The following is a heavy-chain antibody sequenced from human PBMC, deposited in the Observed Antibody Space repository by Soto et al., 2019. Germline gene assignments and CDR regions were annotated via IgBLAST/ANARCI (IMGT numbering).Heavy chain of an antibody. V-gene: IGHV4-31*03. CDR2: IYYSGST. D-gene: IGHD4-17*01. CDR1: CGSISSGGYY. Sequence: SETLSLTCTVSCGSISSGGYYWSWIRQHPGKGLEWIGYIYYSGSTYYNPSLKSRVTISVDTSKNQFSLKLSSVTAADTAVYYCARERSVRWDAFDIWGQGTMVTVSS. J-gene: IGHJ3*02. CDR3: ARERSVRWDAFDI.